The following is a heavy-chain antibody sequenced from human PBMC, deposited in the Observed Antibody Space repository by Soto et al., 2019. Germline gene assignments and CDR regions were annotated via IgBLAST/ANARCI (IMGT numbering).Heavy chain of an antibody. CDR1: GFTFDDYA. J-gene: IGHJ5*02. CDR2: ISWNSGSI. V-gene: IGHV3-9*01. D-gene: IGHD5-12*01. Sequence: GGSLRLPCAASGFTFDDYAMHWVRQAPGKGLEWVSGISWNSGSIGYADSVKGRFTISRDNAKNSLYLQMNSLRAEDTALYYCAKDMFRRDGYNSNWFDPWGQGTLVTVSS. CDR3: AKDMFRRDGYNSNWFDP.